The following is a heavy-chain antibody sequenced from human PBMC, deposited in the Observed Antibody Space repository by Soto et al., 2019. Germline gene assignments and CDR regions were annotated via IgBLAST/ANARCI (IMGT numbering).Heavy chain of an antibody. J-gene: IGHJ4*02. CDR1: GYTFTSYD. V-gene: IGHV1-8*01. CDR3: ARDGYYYDSSGYPTLNDY. CDR2: MNPNSGNT. D-gene: IGHD3-22*01. Sequence: QVQLVQSGAEVKKPGASVKVSCKASGYTFTSYDINWVRQATGQGLEWMGWMNPNSGNTGYAQKFQGRVTMTRNTSISTAYMELSSLRSEDTAVYYCARDGYYYDSSGYPTLNDYWGQGTLVTVSS.